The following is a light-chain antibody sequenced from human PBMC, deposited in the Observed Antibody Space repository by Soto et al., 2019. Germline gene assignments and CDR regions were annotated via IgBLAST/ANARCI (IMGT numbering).Light chain of an antibody. CDR3: SSYSVTNTHYI. CDR2: EVS. J-gene: IGLJ1*01. Sequence: ALTQPASLSGSPGQAITISCTGTSSDVGAYNFVSWYQQYPGEAPKLIIYEVSNRPSGVSDRFSGSKSGKTASLTISGLQSEDEADYYCSSYSVTNTHYIFGTGTKVTVL. V-gene: IGLV2-14*03. CDR1: SSDVGAYNF.